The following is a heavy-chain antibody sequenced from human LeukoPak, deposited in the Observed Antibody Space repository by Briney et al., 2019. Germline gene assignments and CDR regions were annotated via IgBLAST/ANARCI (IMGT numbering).Heavy chain of an antibody. Sequence: SETLSLTCAVYGGSFSGYYWSWIRQPPGKGLEWIGEINHSGSTNYNPSLKSRVTISVDTSKNQFSLKLSSVTAADTAVYYCARGDLNWFDPWGQGTLVTVSS. CDR3: ARGDLNWFDP. CDR1: GGSFSGYY. D-gene: IGHD3/OR15-3a*01. CDR2: INHSGST. V-gene: IGHV4-34*01. J-gene: IGHJ5*02.